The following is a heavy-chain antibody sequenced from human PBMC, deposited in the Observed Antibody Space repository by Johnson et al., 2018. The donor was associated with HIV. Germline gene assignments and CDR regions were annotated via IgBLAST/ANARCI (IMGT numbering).Heavy chain of an antibody. Sequence: VQLLESGGGVVQPGRSLRLSCAASGFTFSSYWMSWVRQAPGKGLEWVANIKEDGSEKYYADSVKGRFTISRDNSKNTLYLQMNSLRAEDTAVYYCARVPGGAARAGGGAFDIWGQGTMVTVSS. J-gene: IGHJ3*02. CDR1: GFTFSSYW. D-gene: IGHD6-6*01. CDR3: ARVPGGAARAGGGAFDI. CDR2: IKEDGSEK. V-gene: IGHV3-7*01.